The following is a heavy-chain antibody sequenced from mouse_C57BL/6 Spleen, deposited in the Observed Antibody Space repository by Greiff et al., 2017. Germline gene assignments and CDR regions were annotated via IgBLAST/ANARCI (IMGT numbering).Heavy chain of an antibody. Sequence: QVQLQQSGAELAKPGASVKLSCKASGYTFTSYWMHWVKQRPGQGLDWIGYINPSSGYTKYNQKFKDKATLTADKSSSTAYMQLSSLTYDDSAVYYCARENDGYPMDDGGQGTSVTVSS. CDR2: INPSSGYT. CDR3: ARENDGYPMDD. CDR1: GYTFTSYW. J-gene: IGHJ4*01. D-gene: IGHD2-3*01. V-gene: IGHV1-7*01.